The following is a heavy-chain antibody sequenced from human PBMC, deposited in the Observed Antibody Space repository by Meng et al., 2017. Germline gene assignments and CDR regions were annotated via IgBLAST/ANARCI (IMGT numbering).Heavy chain of an antibody. CDR3: AAITTVTSSGLYFDL. D-gene: IGHD4-17*01. CDR2: ISSSSSYI. V-gene: IGHV3-21*01. CDR1: GFTFSSYS. J-gene: IGHJ2*01. Sequence: GESLKISCAASGFTFSSYSMNWVRQAPGKGLEWVSSISSSSSYIYYADSVKGRCTISRDNAKNSLYLQMNSLRAEDTAVYYCAAITTVTSSGLYFDLWGHGTLVTVSS.